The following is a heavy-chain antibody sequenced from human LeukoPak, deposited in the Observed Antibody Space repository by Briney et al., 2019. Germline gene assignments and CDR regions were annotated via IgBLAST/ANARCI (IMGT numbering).Heavy chain of an antibody. J-gene: IGHJ4*02. D-gene: IGHD6-13*01. CDR3: AREEPAIAAAALDY. CDR2: ISAYNGNT. CDR1: GYTFTSYG. V-gene: IGHV1-18*01. Sequence: GASVKVSCKAPGYTFTSYGISWVRQAPGQGLEWMGWISAYNGNTNYAQKLQGRVTMTTDTSTSTAYMELRSLRSDDTAVYYCAREEPAIAAAALDYWGQGTLVTVSS.